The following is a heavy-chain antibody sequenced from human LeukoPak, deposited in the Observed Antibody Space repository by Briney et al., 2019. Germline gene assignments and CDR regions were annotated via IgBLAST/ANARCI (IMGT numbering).Heavy chain of an antibody. CDR3: ARVSYDYVWGSSQYYFDY. CDR2: IYYSGST. Sequence: PSETLSLTCTVSGGSISSSSYYWGWIRQPPGKGLEWIGSIYYSGSTYYNPSLKSRVTISVDTSKNQFSLKLSSVTAADTAVYYCARVSYDYVWGSSQYYFDYWGQGTLVTVSS. J-gene: IGHJ4*02. V-gene: IGHV4-39*07. D-gene: IGHD3-16*01. CDR1: GGSISSSSYY.